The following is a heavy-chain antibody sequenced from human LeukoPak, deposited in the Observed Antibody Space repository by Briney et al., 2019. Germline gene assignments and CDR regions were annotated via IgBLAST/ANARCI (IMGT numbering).Heavy chain of an antibody. CDR2: IIYTSGNT. V-gene: IGHV4-4*07. CDR3: ARDRGGSSWYNWYDV. D-gene: IGHD6-13*01. Sequence: PSETLSLTCSVSGDSISNNYWSWIRQPAGKGLEWIARIIYTSGNTDYNPSLRSRVTISVDTSKSQFSLKLSSVTAADTAVYYCARDRGGSSWYNWYDVWGQGILVTVSS. CDR1: GDSISNNY. J-gene: IGHJ5*02.